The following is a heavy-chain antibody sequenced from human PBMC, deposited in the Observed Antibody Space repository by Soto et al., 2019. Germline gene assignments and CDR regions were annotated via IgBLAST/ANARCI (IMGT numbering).Heavy chain of an antibody. CDR2: IYYSGST. V-gene: IGHV4-30-4*01. Sequence: PSETLSLTCTVSSGSISSGDYYWSWIRQPPGKGLEWIGYIYYSGSTYYNPSLKSRVTISVDTSKNQFSLKLSSVTAADTAVYYCARSRITMVRDTDAFDIWGQGTMVTVSS. CDR1: SGSISSGDYY. D-gene: IGHD3-10*01. J-gene: IGHJ3*02. CDR3: ARSRITMVRDTDAFDI.